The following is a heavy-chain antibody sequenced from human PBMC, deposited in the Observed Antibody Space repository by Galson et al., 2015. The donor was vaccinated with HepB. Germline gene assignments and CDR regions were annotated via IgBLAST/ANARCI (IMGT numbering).Heavy chain of an antibody. CDR3: TTAPGVRDTAMVLIN. D-gene: IGHD5-18*01. V-gene: IGHV3-15*07. CDR1: GFTFSNAW. Sequence: SLRLSCAASGFTFSNAWMNWVRQAPGKGLEWVGRIKSKTDGGTTDYAAPVKGRFTISRDDSKNTLYLQMNSLKTEDTAVYYCTTAPGVRDTAMVLINWGQGTLVTVSS. CDR2: IKSKTDGGTT. J-gene: IGHJ4*02.